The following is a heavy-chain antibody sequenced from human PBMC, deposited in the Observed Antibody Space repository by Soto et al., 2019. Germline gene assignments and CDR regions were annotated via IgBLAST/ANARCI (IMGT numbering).Heavy chain of an antibody. CDR3: ARDRDTARAYWYFDL. CDR2: IYYSGST. D-gene: IGHD5-18*01. CDR1: GGSISSGGYY. Sequence: SETLSLTYTVSGGSISSGGYYWSWIRQHPGKGLEWIGYIYYSGSTYYNPSLKSRVTISVDTSKNQFSLKLSSVTAADTAMYYCARDRDTARAYWYFDLWGRGTLVTVSS. V-gene: IGHV4-31*03. J-gene: IGHJ2*01.